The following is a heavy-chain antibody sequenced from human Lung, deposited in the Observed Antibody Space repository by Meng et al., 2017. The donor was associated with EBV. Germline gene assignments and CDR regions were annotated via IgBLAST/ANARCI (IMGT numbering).Heavy chain of an antibody. CDR3: ASSDYYRSDY. D-gene: IGHD3-22*01. CDR2: IYYSGST. Sequence: VRLQESGPGLVKPAKSLYLPCTVAGGSIRSGGYYWSLIRQHPGKGLEWIGYIYYSGSTYYNPSLTSRVTISVDTSKNQLSLKLNSVTAADTAVYYCASSDYYRSDYCGQGTLVTVSS. J-gene: IGHJ4*02. CDR1: GGSIRSGGYY. V-gene: IGHV4-31*04.